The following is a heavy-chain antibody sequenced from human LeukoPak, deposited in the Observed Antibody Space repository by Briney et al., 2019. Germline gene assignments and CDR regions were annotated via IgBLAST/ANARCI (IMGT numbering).Heavy chain of an antibody. CDR1: GFTFSSYA. CDR3: AKFSSAYGDYLGADY. J-gene: IGHJ4*02. V-gene: IGHV3-23*01. D-gene: IGHD4-17*01. CDR2: ISGSGGST. Sequence: PGGSLRLSCAASGFTFSSYAMSWVRQAPGKGLEWVSAISGSGGSTYYADSVKGRFTISRDNSKNTLYLQMNSLRAEDTAVYYCAKFSSAYGDYLGADYWGQGTLVTVSS.